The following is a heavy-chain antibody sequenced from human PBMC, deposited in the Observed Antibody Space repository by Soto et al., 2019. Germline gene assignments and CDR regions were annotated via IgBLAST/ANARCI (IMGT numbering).Heavy chain of an antibody. CDR2: IYWDDDK. V-gene: IGHV2-5*02. J-gene: IGHJ5*02. Sequence: QITLKESGPTLVKPTQTLTLTCTFSGFSLTTRGVCVGWIRQPPGKALECLALIYWDDDKRYSPSLQSRLSITKDNSKNQVVLTMTNVDPVDTATYYCAHIPNYYQYDWFDPWGQGTLVSVSS. D-gene: IGHD3-16*01. CDR3: AHIPNYYQYDWFDP. CDR1: GFSLTTRGVC.